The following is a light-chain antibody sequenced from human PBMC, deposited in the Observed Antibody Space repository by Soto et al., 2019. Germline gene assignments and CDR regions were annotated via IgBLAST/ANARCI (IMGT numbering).Light chain of an antibody. Sequence: DIQMTQSPSTLSASVGDRVTITCRASQSISAWLAWYQQKPGKAPKLLIYKASTLESGVPSRLSGSGSGTEFTLTISSLQRDDFATYYCQQYNSDSRTFGQGTKVEIK. J-gene: IGKJ1*01. CDR1: QSISAW. V-gene: IGKV1-5*03. CDR3: QQYNSDSRT. CDR2: KAS.